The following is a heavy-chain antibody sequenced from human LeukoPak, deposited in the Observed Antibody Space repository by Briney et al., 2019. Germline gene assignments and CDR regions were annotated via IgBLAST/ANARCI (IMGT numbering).Heavy chain of an antibody. Sequence: GASVKVSCKASGYTFTSYGISWVRQAPGQGLEWMGWISAYNGNTNYAQKLQGRVTITADESTSTAYMELSSLRSEDTAVYYCARDPLVVPVTEASYYYMDVWGKGTTVTVSS. V-gene: IGHV1-18*01. J-gene: IGHJ6*03. CDR3: ARDPLVVPVTEASYYYMDV. CDR2: ISAYNGNT. D-gene: IGHD2-2*01. CDR1: GYTFTSYG.